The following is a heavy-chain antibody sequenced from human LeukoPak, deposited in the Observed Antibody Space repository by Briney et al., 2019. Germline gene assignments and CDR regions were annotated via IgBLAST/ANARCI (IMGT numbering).Heavy chain of an antibody. D-gene: IGHD3-10*01. CDR1: GFTFSSYW. Sequence: PGGSLRLSCAASGFTFSSYWIHWVRQAPGKGLVWVSRIYSDATYYADSVKGRFTISRDNAKNTLYLQMNSLRAEDTAVYYCARGSGNSFDYWGQGALVTVSS. V-gene: IGHV3-74*01. CDR2: IYSDAT. J-gene: IGHJ4*02. CDR3: ARGSGNSFDY.